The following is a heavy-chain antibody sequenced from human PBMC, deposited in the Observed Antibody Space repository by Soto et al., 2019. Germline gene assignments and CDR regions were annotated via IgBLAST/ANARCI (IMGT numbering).Heavy chain of an antibody. J-gene: IGHJ4*02. CDR2: ISLSGNT. D-gene: IGHD3-22*01. CDR1: GGSITNTDW. Sequence: QVQLQESGPGLVKPSGTLSPTCAVSGGSITNTDWWTWVRQPPGMGLEWVGDISLSGNTNYNPSLEGRAAISLDKSRNQFSLILNSVTAADTAVYYCASRGSSGPFWGQGTLVTVSS. V-gene: IGHV4-4*02. CDR3: ASRGSSGPF.